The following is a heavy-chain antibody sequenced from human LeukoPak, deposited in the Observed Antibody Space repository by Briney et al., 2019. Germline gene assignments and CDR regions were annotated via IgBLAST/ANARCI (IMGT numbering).Heavy chain of an antibody. CDR1: GYSFTVYY. V-gene: IGHV1-2*02. CDR3: AKVGGYCTTDSCSYGMDV. J-gene: IGHJ6*02. Sequence: ASVKLSCTASGYSFTVYYMHWVRQAPGQGLEWMGWINPNTGGTNYAQHFHGRVTMTMNTSISTAYMELRRLISAVTAVYYCAKVGGYCTTDSCSYGMDVWGQGTTVTVSS. D-gene: IGHD2-2*01. CDR2: INPNTGGT.